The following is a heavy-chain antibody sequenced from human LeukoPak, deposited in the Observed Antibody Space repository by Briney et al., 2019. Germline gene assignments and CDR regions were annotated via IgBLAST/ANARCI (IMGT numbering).Heavy chain of an antibody. CDR1: GFTVSINY. CDR3: ARGETSSYDY. J-gene: IGHJ4*02. Sequence: GGSLRLSCAASGFTVSINYMSWVRQAPGKGLEWVSVIYSGGNTYYADSVKGRFTISRDNSKNTVYLQMNSLRAEDTAVYYCARGETSSYDYWGQGTLITVSS. V-gene: IGHV3-53*01. CDR2: IYSGGNT. D-gene: IGHD2-2*01.